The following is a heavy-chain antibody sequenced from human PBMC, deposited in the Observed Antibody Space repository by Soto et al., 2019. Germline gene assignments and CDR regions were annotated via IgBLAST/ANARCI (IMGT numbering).Heavy chain of an antibody. CDR2: IYTSGST. CDR1: GGSISSYY. J-gene: IGHJ5*02. Sequence: SETLYLTCTVSGGSISSYYWSWIRQPAGKGLEWIGRIYTSGSTNYNPSLKRRVTMSVDTSKNQFSLKLSSVTAADTAVYYCARTGKISRGEWYWFDPWGQGTLVTVSS. V-gene: IGHV4-4*07. D-gene: IGHD3-3*01. CDR3: ARTGKISRGEWYWFDP.